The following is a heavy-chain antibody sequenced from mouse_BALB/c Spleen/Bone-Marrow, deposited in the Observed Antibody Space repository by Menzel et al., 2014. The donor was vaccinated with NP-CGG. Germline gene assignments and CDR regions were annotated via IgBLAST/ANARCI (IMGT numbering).Heavy chain of an antibody. D-gene: IGHD2-1*01. V-gene: IGHV1-82*01. CDR1: GYAFSSSW. J-gene: IGHJ2*01. Sequence: VKLMESGPELVKPGASVKISCKASGYAFSSSWMNWVKQRPGQGLEWIGRIYPGDGDTNYNRKFKGKATLTADKSSSTAYMQLSSLTSVDSAVYFCARDGYGKRNYFDYWGQGTTLTVSS. CDR3: ARDGYGKRNYFDY. CDR2: IYPGDGDT.